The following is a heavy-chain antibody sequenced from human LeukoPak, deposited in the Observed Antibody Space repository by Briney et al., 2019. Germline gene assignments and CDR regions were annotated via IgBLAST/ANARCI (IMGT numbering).Heavy chain of an antibody. CDR3: ARDRGGLRYFDWLSWFDP. J-gene: IGHJ5*02. V-gene: IGHV1-46*01. CDR1: GYTFTSYY. CDR2: INPSGGST. Sequence: ASVKVSCKASGYTFTSYYMHWVRQAPGQGLEWMGIINPSGGSTSYAQKFQGRVTMTRDTSTGTAYMELRSLRSDDTAVYYCARDRGGLRYFDWLSWFDPWGQGTLVTVSS. D-gene: IGHD3-9*01.